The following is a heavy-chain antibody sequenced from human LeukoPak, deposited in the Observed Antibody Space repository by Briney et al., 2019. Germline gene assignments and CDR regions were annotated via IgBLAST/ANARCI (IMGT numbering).Heavy chain of an antibody. CDR3: AKDSGIEMATALLDY. J-gene: IGHJ4*02. Sequence: SCKASGGTFSSYGMHWVRQAPGKGLEWVAFIRYDGSNKYYADSVKGRFTISRDNSKNTLCLQMNSLRAEDTAVYYCAKDSGIEMATALLDYWGQGTLVTVSS. CDR1: GGTFSSYG. CDR2: IRYDGSNK. D-gene: IGHD5-24*01. V-gene: IGHV3-30*02.